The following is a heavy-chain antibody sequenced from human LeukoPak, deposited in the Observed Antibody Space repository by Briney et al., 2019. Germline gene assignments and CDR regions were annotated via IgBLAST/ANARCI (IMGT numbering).Heavy chain of an antibody. Sequence: SQTLSLTCAISGDSVSSKSASWNWIRQSPSRGLEWLGRTYYRSKWYNDYAVSVKSRITINPDTSKNQFSLQLNSVTPEDTAVYYCARGLGWLYPEGAFDIWGQGTMVTVSS. CDR3: ARGLGWLYPEGAFDI. CDR1: GDSVSSKSAS. V-gene: IGHV6-1*01. CDR2: TYYRSKWYN. J-gene: IGHJ3*02. D-gene: IGHD3-22*01.